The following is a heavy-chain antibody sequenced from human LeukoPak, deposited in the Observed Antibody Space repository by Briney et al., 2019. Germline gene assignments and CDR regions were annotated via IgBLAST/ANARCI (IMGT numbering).Heavy chain of an antibody. CDR2: ISYDGSNK. CDR3: ARPPVVGATVYYFDY. CDR1: GFTFSSYG. Sequence: GGSLRLSCAASGFTFSSYGMHWVRQAPGKGLEWVAVISYDGSNKYYADSVKGRFTISRDNSKNTLYLQMNSLRAEGTAVYYCARPPVVGATVYYFDYWGQGTLVTVSS. V-gene: IGHV3-30*03. J-gene: IGHJ4*02. D-gene: IGHD1-26*01.